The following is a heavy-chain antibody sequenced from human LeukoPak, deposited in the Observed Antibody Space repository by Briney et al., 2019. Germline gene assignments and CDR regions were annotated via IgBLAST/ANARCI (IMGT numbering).Heavy chain of an antibody. J-gene: IGHJ4*02. CDR2: INPNSGGT. V-gene: IGHV1-2*02. CDR1: GYTFTGYY. Sequence: ASVKASCKASGYTFTGYYMHWVRQAPGQGLEWMGWINPNSGGTNYAQKFQGRVTMTRDTSISTAYMELSRLRSDDTAVYYCASPISYYYDSSGYYYADYFDYWGQGTLVTVSS. CDR3: ASPISYYYDSSGYYYADYFDY. D-gene: IGHD3-22*01.